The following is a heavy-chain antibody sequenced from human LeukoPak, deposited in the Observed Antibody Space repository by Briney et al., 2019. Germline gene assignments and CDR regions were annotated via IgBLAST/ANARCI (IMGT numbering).Heavy chain of an antibody. Sequence: VASVKVSCKASGYTFTSYYMHWVRQAPGQGLEWMGIINPSGGSTSYAQKFQGRVTMTRDTSTSTVYMELSSLRSEDTAVYYCARDRIGSSATFFTGYYFDYWGQGTLVTVSS. J-gene: IGHJ4*02. V-gene: IGHV1-46*01. D-gene: IGHD6-6*01. CDR1: GYTFTSYY. CDR2: INPSGGST. CDR3: ARDRIGSSATFFTGYYFDY.